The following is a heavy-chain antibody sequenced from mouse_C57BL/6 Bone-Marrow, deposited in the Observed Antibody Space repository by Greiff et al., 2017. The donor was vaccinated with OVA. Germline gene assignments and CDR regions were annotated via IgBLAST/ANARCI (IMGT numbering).Heavy chain of an antibody. D-gene: IGHD6-1*01. V-gene: IGHV1-26*01. CDR1: GYTFTDYY. Sequence: EVQLQQSGPELVKPGASVKISCKASGYTFTDYYMNWVKQSHGKSLEWIGDINPNNGGTSYNQKFKGKATLTVDKSSSTAYMELRSLTSEDSAVYYCGQGGYFDVWGTGTTVTVSS. CDR2: INPNNGGT. CDR3: GQGGYFDV. J-gene: IGHJ1*03.